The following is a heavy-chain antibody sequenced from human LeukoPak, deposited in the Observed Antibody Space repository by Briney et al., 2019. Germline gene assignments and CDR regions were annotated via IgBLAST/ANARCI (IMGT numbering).Heavy chain of an antibody. CDR3: ARGKGGSYFPLHYFDY. Sequence: PSETLSLTCTVSGYSISSGYYWGWIRQPPGKGLEWIGSIYHSGSTYYNPSLKSRVTISVDTSKNQFSLKLSSVTAADTAVYYCARGKGGSYFPLHYFDYWGQGTLVTVSS. D-gene: IGHD1-26*01. CDR2: IYHSGST. CDR1: GYSISSGYY. J-gene: IGHJ4*02. V-gene: IGHV4-38-2*02.